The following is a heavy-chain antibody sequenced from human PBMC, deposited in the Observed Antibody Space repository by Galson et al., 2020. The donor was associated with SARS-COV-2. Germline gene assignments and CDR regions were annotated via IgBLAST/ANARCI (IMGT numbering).Heavy chain of an antibody. V-gene: IGHV3-23*03. J-gene: IGHJ3*02. CDR1: RFTFSTSA. CDR2: IYSGGGT. CDR3: AKCESHAFDI. Sequence: ASLRPPCAASRFTFSTSAMTWVRQAPGKGLEWVSVIYSGGGTFYADSVKGRFTISRDNSKNTLYLQMSSLRADDTAIYYCAKCESHAFDIWGQGTMVTVSS.